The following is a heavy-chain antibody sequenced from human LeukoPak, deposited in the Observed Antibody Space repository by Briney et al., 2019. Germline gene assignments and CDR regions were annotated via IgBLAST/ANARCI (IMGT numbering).Heavy chain of an antibody. Sequence: GRSLRLSCAASGFTFSNYAIHWVRQAPGKGLEWVAVISYDGSNKYYADSVKGRFTISRDNSKNTLYLQMNSLRAGDTAVYYCARGGYHAYYLDYWGQGSLVTVSS. CDR2: ISYDGSNK. CDR3: ARGGYHAYYLDY. D-gene: IGHD5-18*01. CDR1: GFTFSNYA. V-gene: IGHV3-30-3*01. J-gene: IGHJ4*02.